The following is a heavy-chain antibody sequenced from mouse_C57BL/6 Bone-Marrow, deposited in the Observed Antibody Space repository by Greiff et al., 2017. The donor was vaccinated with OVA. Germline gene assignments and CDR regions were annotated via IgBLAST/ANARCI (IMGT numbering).Heavy chain of an antibody. Sequence: EVMLQESGPSLVRPSQTLSLTCTVTGFSINSDCYWIWIRQFPGNKLEYIGYTFYSGINYYNPSLESRTYITRDTSKNQFSLKLSFLASEVAATYYCAREVGGYEVPGYVDCWGQGTTLTVSS. D-gene: IGHD2-2*01. CDR2: TFYSGIN. CDR1: GFSINSDCY. J-gene: IGHJ2*01. V-gene: IGHV3-3*01. CDR3: AREVGGYEVPGYVDC.